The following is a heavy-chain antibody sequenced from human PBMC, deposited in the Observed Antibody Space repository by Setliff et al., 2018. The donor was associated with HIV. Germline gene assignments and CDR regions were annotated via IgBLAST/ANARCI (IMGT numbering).Heavy chain of an antibody. V-gene: IGHV4-4*09. CDR2: IYTSGST. J-gene: IGHJ3*02. Sequence: SETLSLTCTVSGGSISSYYWSWVRQPPGKGLEWIGYIYTSGSTNYNPSLKSLVTISVDTSKNQFSLKLSSVTAADTAVYYCARLGPDGYNSRHDAFDIWGQGTMVTVSS. CDR1: GGSISSYY. D-gene: IGHD5-12*01. CDR3: ARLGPDGYNSRHDAFDI.